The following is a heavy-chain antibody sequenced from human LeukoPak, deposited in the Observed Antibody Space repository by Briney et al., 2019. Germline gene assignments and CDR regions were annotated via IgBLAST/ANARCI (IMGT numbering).Heavy chain of an antibody. CDR3: ARVLSKRVLLSLRYYFDY. D-gene: IGHD3-10*01. V-gene: IGHV1-2*02. Sequence: ASVRVSCKASGYTFTLYYMHWVRQAPGQGLEWMGWISPNSGDTNFAQKFQGRVTMTRDTSINTAYMELSRLRSDDTAVYYCARVLSKRVLLSLRYYFDYWGQGTLVTVSS. CDR2: ISPNSGDT. J-gene: IGHJ4*02. CDR1: GYTFTLYY.